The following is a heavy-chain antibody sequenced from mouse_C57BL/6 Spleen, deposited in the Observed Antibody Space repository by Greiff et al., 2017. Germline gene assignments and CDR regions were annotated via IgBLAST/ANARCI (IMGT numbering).Heavy chain of an antibody. CDR1: GYTFTSYW. V-gene: IGHV1-52*01. D-gene: IGHD1-1*01. J-gene: IGHJ3*01. CDR3: ASSYGSSLAWFAY. Sequence: VQLQQPGAELVRPGSSVKLSCKASGYTFTSYWMHWVKQRPIQGLEWIGNIDPSDSETHYNQKFKDKATLTVDKSSSTAYMQLSSLTSEDSAVYYCASSYGSSLAWFAYWGQGTLVTVSA. CDR2: IDPSDSET.